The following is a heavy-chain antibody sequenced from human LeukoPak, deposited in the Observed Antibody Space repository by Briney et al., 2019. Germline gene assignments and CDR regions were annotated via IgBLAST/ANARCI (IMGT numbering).Heavy chain of an antibody. CDR3: ARRVGYCSSTSCYDWDY. Sequence: PSETLSLTCTVSGGSISSSSYYWGWIRQPPGKGLEWIGSIYYSGSTYCNPSLKSRVTISVDTSKNQFSLKLSSVTAADTAVYYCARRVGYCSSTSCYDWDYWGQGTLVTVSS. J-gene: IGHJ4*02. CDR2: IYYSGST. CDR1: GGSISSSSYY. V-gene: IGHV4-39*01. D-gene: IGHD2-2*01.